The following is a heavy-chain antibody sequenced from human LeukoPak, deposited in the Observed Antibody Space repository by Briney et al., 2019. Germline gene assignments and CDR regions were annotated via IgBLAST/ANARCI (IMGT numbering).Heavy chain of an antibody. D-gene: IGHD6-19*01. CDR2: ISYDGSNK. V-gene: IGHV3-30*03. J-gene: IGHJ3*02. CDR1: GFTFSSYG. CDR3: ARDVNFSGWYALGAFDI. Sequence: GGSLRLSCAASGFTFSSYGMHWVRQAPGKGLEWVAVISYDGSNKYYADSVKGRFTISRDNSKNTLYLQMNSLRAEDTAVYYCARDVNFSGWYALGAFDIWGQGTMVTVSS.